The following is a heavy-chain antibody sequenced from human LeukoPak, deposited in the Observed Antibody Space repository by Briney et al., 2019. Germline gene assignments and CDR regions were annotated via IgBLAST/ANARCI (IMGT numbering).Heavy chain of an antibody. CDR3: AKDRHYDSLDAFDI. Sequence: GGSLRLSCAASGFTFSTYAMTWVRQAPGKGLEWVAGISWNSNNIAYADSVKGRFTISRDNAKNSLYLQMNSLRAEDTALYYCAKDRHYDSLDAFDIWGQGTMVTVSS. CDR2: ISWNSNNI. V-gene: IGHV3-9*01. CDR1: GFTFSTYA. D-gene: IGHD3-22*01. J-gene: IGHJ3*02.